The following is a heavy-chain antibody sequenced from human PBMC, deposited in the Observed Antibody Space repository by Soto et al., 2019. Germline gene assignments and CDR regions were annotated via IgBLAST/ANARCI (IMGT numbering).Heavy chain of an antibody. Sequence: QAQLVQSGAEVKKPGASVRVACTASEDIFNNFGITWVRQAPGQGLEWLGWVSYYNGNTNYAPRLQGRVFMTTDTATSTAYLELRSLTFNETAVYYCARDLTRFCSGGSCPFSLWGQGTQVIVSS. CDR1: EDIFNNFG. CDR2: VSYYNGNT. CDR3: ARDLTRFCSGGSCPFSL. D-gene: IGHD2-15*01. J-gene: IGHJ4*02. V-gene: IGHV1-18*01.